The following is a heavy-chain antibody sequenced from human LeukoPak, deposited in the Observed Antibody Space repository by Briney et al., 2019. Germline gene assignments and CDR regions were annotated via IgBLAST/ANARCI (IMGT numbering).Heavy chain of an antibody. D-gene: IGHD3-10*01. V-gene: IGHV3-7*01. CDR2: IHPDGSEE. CDR1: GFIFSNYW. J-gene: IGHJ6*02. CDR3: ARPPFAYGLDV. Sequence: PGGSLRLSCVGSGFIFSNYWMNWVRQAPGKGLEWVANIHPDGSEEHYVDSVKGRFTISRDNAKNSLHLQMSSLQVEDTAVYYCARPPFAYGLDVWGQGTTVTVS.